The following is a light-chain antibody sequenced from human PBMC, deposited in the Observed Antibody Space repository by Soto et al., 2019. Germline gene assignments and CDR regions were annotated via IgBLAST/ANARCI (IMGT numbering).Light chain of an antibody. J-gene: IGKJ1*01. CDR2: NAA. CDR3: QQYNGDSRG. Sequence: DIQMTQSPSTLSASVGDRVTITCRASQSINIWLAWYQQKPGKAPKLLIYNAAYLESGVPSRFSGSGSGTELTLTISGPQPDDFAIYYCQQYNGDSRGFGQGTKVELK. CDR1: QSINIW. V-gene: IGKV1-5*01.